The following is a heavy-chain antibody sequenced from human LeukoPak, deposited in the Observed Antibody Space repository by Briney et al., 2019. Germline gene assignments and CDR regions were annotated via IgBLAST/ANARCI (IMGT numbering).Heavy chain of an antibody. CDR3: ARAHIAAAGTHFDY. CDR2: IKQDGSEK. J-gene: IGHJ4*02. V-gene: IGHV3-7*01. CDR1: GFTFSSYW. D-gene: IGHD6-13*01. Sequence: PGGSLRLSCAASGFTFSSYWMSWVRQAPGKRLEWVANIKQDGSEKYYVDSVKGRFTISRDSAKNSLYLQMNSLRAEDTAVYYCARAHIAAAGTHFDYWGQGTLVTVSS.